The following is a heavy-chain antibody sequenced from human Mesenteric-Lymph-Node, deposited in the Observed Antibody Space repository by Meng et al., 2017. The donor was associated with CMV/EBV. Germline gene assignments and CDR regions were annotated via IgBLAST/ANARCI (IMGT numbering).Heavy chain of an antibody. Sequence: GESLKISCAASGFTLSDYYMTWVRQAPGKGPEFVANINQDGSTRNYLGSVKGRFTISRDNAKASLYLQMNSLRPEDTAVYYCARDPPGPRRFDYWGQGTLVTVSS. CDR3: ARDPPGPRRFDY. CDR2: INQDGSTR. V-gene: IGHV3-7*01. CDR1: GFTLSDYY. J-gene: IGHJ4*02.